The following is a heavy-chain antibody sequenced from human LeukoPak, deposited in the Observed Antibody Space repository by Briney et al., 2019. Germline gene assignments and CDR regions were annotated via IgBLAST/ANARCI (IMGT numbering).Heavy chain of an antibody. V-gene: IGHV1-69-2*01. D-gene: IGHD2-8*01. J-gene: IGHJ3*01. CDR2: LDPEDGET. CDR3: ASPGDLDMVDAFRV. Sequence: ASVKASCKASGFTFTDYYIHWVQQSPGKRLEWMGRLDPEDGETVYAENFQGRVTMTADISADTAYMELISLRSEDTAVYYCASPGDLDMVDAFRVWGQGTMVTVS. CDR1: GFTFTDYY.